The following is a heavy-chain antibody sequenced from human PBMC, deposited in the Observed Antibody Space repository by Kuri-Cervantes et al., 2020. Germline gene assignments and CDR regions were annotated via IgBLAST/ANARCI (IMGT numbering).Heavy chain of an antibody. Sequence: GESLKISCAASGFAFSRYGMHWVRQAPGKGLEWVAVIWYDGSNKYYADSVKGRFTISRDNPKNTLYLQMNSLRAEDTAVYYCARSRSGDYWGQGTLVTVSS. CDR3: ARSRSGDY. J-gene: IGHJ4*02. CDR1: GFAFSRYG. V-gene: IGHV3-33*08. CDR2: IWYDGSNK. D-gene: IGHD3-10*01.